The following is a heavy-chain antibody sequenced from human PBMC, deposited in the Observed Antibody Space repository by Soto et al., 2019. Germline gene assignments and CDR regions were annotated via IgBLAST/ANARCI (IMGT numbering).Heavy chain of an antibody. D-gene: IGHD5-18*01. CDR2: IKQDGSEK. J-gene: IGHJ6*02. CDR3: ARDRIQLWQGLLYYYGMDV. Sequence: PGGSLRLSCAASGFTFSSYWMSWVRQAPGKGLEWVANIKQDGSEKYYVDSVKGRFTISRDNAKNSLYLQMNSLRAEDTAVYYCARDRIQLWQGLLYYYGMDVWGQGTTVTVSS. V-gene: IGHV3-7*01. CDR1: GFTFSSYW.